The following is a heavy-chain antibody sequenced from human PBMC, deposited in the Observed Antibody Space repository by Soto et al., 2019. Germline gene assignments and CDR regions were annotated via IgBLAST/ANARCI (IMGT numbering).Heavy chain of an antibody. CDR1: GFTFSSYG. CDR2: IWYDGSNK. Sequence: GGSLRLSCAASGFTFSSYGMHWVRQAPGKGLEWVAVIWYDGSNKYYADSVKGRFTISRDNSKNTLYLQMNSLRAEDTAVYYCARDPRTNCSGGSCYSPYYYYYMDVWGKGTTVTVSS. J-gene: IGHJ6*03. D-gene: IGHD2-15*01. V-gene: IGHV3-33*01. CDR3: ARDPRTNCSGGSCYSPYYYYYMDV.